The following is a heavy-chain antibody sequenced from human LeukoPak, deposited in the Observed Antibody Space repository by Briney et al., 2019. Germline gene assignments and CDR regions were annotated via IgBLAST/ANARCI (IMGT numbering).Heavy chain of an antibody. Sequence: ASVKVSCKASGYTFTSYDMHWVRQAPGQGLEWMGWMHPNSGNTVYAQKFQGRVTITRNTSISTAYMELSSLRSEDTAVYYCARESYGILTGYYRTTNWFGPWGQGTLVTVSS. D-gene: IGHD3-9*01. CDR3: ARESYGILTGYYRTTNWFGP. CDR2: MHPNSGNT. V-gene: IGHV1-8*03. CDR1: GYTFTSYD. J-gene: IGHJ5*02.